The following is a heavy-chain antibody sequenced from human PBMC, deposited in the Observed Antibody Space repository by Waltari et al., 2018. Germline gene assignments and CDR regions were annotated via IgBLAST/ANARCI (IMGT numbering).Heavy chain of an antibody. V-gene: IGHV4-38-2*01. Sequence: QVQLQESGPGVVKPWETLSLTCAVSGFSISSVYYWGWVRQPPGKGREWIGSIYESGSPYHTPSRKRRVNTAIDTYKNQFALKLTSVTAAATAMYYCARVTVFNYYYHVFDLWAQGTMGTVS. CDR3: ARVTVFNYYYHVFDL. J-gene: IGHJ3*01. D-gene: IGHD3-22*01. CDR2: IYESGSP. CDR1: GFSISSVYY.